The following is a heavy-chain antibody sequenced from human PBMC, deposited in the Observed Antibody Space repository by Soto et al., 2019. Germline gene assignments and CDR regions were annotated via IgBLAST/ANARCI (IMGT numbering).Heavy chain of an antibody. CDR2: IHYTGNT. D-gene: IGHD2-2*01. CDR3: ARDRTSVNWYFDL. V-gene: IGHV4-59*01. J-gene: IGHJ2*01. CDR1: GDSISSYY. Sequence: QVQLQESGPGLVKPSETLSLTCTVSGDSISSYYWSWIRQPPWKGLEWIGYIHYTGNTNHNPSLKSRVTISVDTSKNQFSLKLSAVTAADTAEYYCARDRTSVNWYFDLWGRGTLVSVSS.